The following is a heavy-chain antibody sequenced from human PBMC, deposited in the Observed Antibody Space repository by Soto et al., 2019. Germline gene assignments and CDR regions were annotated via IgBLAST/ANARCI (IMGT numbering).Heavy chain of an antibody. Sequence: PSVKVSCQASRYIFTYYHIHWVRQAPGQGLEWLGRINPKSGGTSTAQKFQGWVTMTTDTSISTASMELTRLTSDDTAIYYCARGDSTDCSNGVCSFFYNHDMDVWGQGTTVTVSS. J-gene: IGHJ6*02. D-gene: IGHD2-8*01. CDR1: RYIFTYYH. CDR2: INPKSGGT. V-gene: IGHV1-2*04. CDR3: ARGDSTDCSNGVCSFFYNHDMDV.